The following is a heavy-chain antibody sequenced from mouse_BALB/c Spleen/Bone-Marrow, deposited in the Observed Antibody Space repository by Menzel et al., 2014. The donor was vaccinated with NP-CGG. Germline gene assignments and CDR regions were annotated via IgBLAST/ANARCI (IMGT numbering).Heavy chain of an antibody. D-gene: IGHD2-1*01. Sequence: VQLKESGAELVKPGASVKLSCTASGFNIKDTYMNWVKQRPERGLEWIGRIEPANGNTKYDPKFQGKATITTDTSSNTAYLQLSSLTSEDTAVYYCARGKGIYLGFAYWGQGTLVTVSA. CDR1: GFNIKDTY. V-gene: IGHV14-3*02. CDR3: ARGKGIYLGFAY. J-gene: IGHJ3*01. CDR2: IEPANGNT.